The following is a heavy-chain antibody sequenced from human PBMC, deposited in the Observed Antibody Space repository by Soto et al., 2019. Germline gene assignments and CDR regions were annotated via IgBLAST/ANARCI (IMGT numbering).Heavy chain of an antibody. J-gene: IGHJ6*02. D-gene: IGHD4-17*01. CDR3: ARTVGYYYGMDV. Sequence: QVQLVQSGAEVKKPGASVKVSCKASGYTFTSYAMHWVRQAPGQRLEWMGWINAGNGNTKYSQKFQDRVTITRDTSASTAYMELSSLRSEDTAVYYCARTVGYYYGMDVWGQGTTVTVSS. CDR1: GYTFTSYA. V-gene: IGHV1-3*01. CDR2: INAGNGNT.